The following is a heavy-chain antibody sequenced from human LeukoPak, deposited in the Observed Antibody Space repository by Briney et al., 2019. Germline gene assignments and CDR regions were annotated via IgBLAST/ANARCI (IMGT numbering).Heavy chain of an antibody. CDR2: INPNSGGT. V-gene: IGHV1-2*02. CDR1: GYTFTGYY. Sequence: APVKVSCKASGYTFTGYYMHWVRQAPGQGLEWMGWINPNSGGTNFAQKLQGRVTMTADTSTSTAYMELRSLRSDDTAVYYCARVSGYSSSWYDYWGQGTLVTVSS. CDR3: ARVSGYSSSWYDY. J-gene: IGHJ4*02. D-gene: IGHD6-13*01.